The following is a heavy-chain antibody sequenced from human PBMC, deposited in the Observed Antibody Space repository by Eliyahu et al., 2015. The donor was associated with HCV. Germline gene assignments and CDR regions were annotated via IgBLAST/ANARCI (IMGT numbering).Heavy chain of an antibody. V-gene: IGHV2-5*01. CDR2: IYWNDDK. CDR3: ARRPDVLPLDAFDM. CDR1: GFSLRTSGMG. J-gene: IGHJ3*02. D-gene: IGHD5/OR15-5a*01. Sequence: QITLKESGPRLAKPTQTLTLTCTFSGFSLRTSGMGVGWIRQSPGKALEWLAIIYWNDDKRYSPSLKNRLSITKDRSGDQVDLTMTNMDPDDTATYYCARRPDVLPLDAFDMWGQGTNVTVSS.